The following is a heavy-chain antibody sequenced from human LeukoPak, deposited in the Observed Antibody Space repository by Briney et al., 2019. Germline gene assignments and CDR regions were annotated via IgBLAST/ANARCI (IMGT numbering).Heavy chain of an antibody. CDR3: ARAHYDILTGYRPYYYYGMDV. D-gene: IGHD3-9*01. Sequence: GASVKVSCKASGYTFTGYYMHWVRQAPGRGLEWMGWINPNSGGTNYAQKFQGRVTMTRDTSISTAYMELSRLRSDDTAVYYCARAHYDILTGYRPYYYYGMDVWGQGTTVTVSS. CDR1: GYTFTGYY. J-gene: IGHJ6*02. CDR2: INPNSGGT. V-gene: IGHV1-2*02.